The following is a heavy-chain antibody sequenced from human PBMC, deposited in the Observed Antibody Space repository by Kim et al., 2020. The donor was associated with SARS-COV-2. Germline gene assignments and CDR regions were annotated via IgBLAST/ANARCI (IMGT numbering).Heavy chain of an antibody. D-gene: IGHD3-22*01. Sequence: GGSLRLSCAASGFTFSSYSMNWVRQAPGKGLEWVSSISSSSSYIYYADSVKGRFTISRDNAKNSLYLQMNSLRAEDTAVYYCARAAYYYDSSGYYYVDYYYYGMDVWGQGTTGTVSS. CDR3: ARAAYYYDSSGYYYVDYYYYGMDV. CDR1: GFTFSSYS. CDR2: ISSSSSYI. V-gene: IGHV3-21*01. J-gene: IGHJ6*02.